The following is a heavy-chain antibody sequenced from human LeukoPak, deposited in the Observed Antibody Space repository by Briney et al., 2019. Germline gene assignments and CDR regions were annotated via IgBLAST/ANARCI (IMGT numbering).Heavy chain of an antibody. Sequence: ASVKVSCKASGYTFTGYYMHWVGQAPGQGLEWMGWINPNSGGTNYAQKFQGRVTMTRDTSISTAYMELSRLRPDDTAVYYCARDIYDFWSGPFDYWGQGTLVTVSS. D-gene: IGHD3-3*01. CDR3: ARDIYDFWSGPFDY. V-gene: IGHV1-2*02. CDR1: GYTFTGYY. CDR2: INPNSGGT. J-gene: IGHJ4*02.